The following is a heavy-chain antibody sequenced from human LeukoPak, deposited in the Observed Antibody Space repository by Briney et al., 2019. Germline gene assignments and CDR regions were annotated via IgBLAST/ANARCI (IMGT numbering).Heavy chain of an antibody. J-gene: IGHJ5*02. CDR2: IYYSGST. D-gene: IGHD6-13*01. Sequence: PSETLSLTCTVSGGSISSYYWSWIRQPPGKGLEWIGYIYYSGSTNYNPSLKSRVTISVDTSKNQFSLKLSSVTAADTAVYYCATGRWGSSWYRGFGPWGQGTLVTVSS. CDR3: ATGRWGSSWYRGFGP. V-gene: IGHV4-59*08. CDR1: GGSISSYY.